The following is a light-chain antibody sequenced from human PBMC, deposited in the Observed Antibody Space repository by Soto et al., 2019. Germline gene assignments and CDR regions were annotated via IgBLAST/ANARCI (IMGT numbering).Light chain of an antibody. CDR2: KAS. CDR1: QSISTW. CDR3: QQYNSYSRT. J-gene: IGKJ1*01. Sequence: DIQMTQSPSTLSASVGDRVTITCRANQSISTWLAWYQQEPGKAPKLLIYKASHLDSGVPSRFSGSGSGTEFTLTIRSLQPDDFATYYCQQYNSYSRTFGQGTKVEIK. V-gene: IGKV1-5*03.